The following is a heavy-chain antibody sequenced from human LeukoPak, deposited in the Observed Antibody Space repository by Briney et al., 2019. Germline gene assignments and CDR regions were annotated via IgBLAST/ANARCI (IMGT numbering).Heavy chain of an antibody. V-gene: IGHV4-59*01. J-gene: IGHJ6*03. CDR1: GGSMNTYY. Sequence: SETLSLTCTVSGGSMNTYYWSWIRQPPGKGLEWIGYIYYSGSTNYNPSLKSRVTISVDTSKNQFSLKLSSVTAADTAVYYCARESLVGYMDVWGKGTTVTVSS. CDR2: IYYSGST. CDR3: ARESLVGYMDV. D-gene: IGHD5/OR15-5a*01.